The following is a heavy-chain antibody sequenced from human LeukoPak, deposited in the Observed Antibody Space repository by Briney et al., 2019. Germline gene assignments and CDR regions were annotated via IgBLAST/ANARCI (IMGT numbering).Heavy chain of an antibody. Sequence: GGSLRLSCAASGFTFSSYSMNWVRQAPGKGLEWVSSISSSSSYIYYADTVKGRFTISRDNAKNSLYLQMNSLRAEDTAVYYCARMSGPAEWWFDPWGQGTLVTVSS. D-gene: IGHD2-2*01. CDR2: ISSSSSYI. V-gene: IGHV3-21*01. CDR3: ARMSGPAEWWFDP. CDR1: GFTFSSYS. J-gene: IGHJ5*02.